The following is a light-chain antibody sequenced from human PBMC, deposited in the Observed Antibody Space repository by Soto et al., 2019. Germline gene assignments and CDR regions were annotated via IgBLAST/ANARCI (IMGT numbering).Light chain of an antibody. CDR1: QGINNY. V-gene: IGKV1-27*01. CDR2: AAS. J-gene: IGKJ3*01. CDR3: QKYSSAPFT. Sequence: DIQVTQSPSSLSASVGDRVTITCRASQGINNYLAWYQQKPGKVPKLLIYAASTLQSGVPSRFSGSGSGTDLTLSSSSLQPEDVATFYYQKYSSAPFTFGPGTKVDIK.